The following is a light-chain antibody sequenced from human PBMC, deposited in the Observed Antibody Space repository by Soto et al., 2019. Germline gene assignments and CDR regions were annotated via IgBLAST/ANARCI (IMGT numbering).Light chain of an antibody. CDR3: HQYDTSPWT. CDR1: QSVSSNF. Sequence: EIVLTQSPGTLSLSPGERATLSCRASQSVSSNFVAWYQQKPGQAPRLLIYGASSRAIGIPDRFSGSGSGTDFTLTISRLEPEDFAVYYCHQYDTSPWTFGQGTKVEIK. J-gene: IGKJ1*01. CDR2: GAS. V-gene: IGKV3-20*01.